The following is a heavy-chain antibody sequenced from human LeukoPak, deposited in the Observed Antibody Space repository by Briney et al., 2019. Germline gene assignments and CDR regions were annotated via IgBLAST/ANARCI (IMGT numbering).Heavy chain of an antibody. CDR3: ATFRHLPY. V-gene: IGHV3-30-3*01. CDR1: GFNFSIYA. Sequence: GGSLRLSCEASGFNFSIYAMHWVRQAPGKGLEWVALSLYDGSIEFSADFVEGRFILSRDNAKNSLYLQMTSLRAEDTALYYCATFRHLPYWGQGTLVTVSS. D-gene: IGHD2-21*01. J-gene: IGHJ4*02. CDR2: SLYDGSIE.